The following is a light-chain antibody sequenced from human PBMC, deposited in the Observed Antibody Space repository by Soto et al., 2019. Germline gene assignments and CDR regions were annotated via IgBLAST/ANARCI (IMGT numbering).Light chain of an antibody. CDR2: DAS. Sequence: EIVLTQSPATLSLSLGERATLSCRASQSIGSYLAWYQHKLGQPPRLLIYDASNRATGIPVRFSGSGSGTDFTLTISSLEPEDFAVYYCQQYGSSPETFGQGTKVDIK. J-gene: IGKJ1*01. V-gene: IGKV3-11*01. CDR3: QQYGSSPET. CDR1: QSIGSY.